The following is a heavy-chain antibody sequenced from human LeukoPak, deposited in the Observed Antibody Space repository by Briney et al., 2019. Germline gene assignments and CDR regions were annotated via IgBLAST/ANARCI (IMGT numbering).Heavy chain of an antibody. CDR2: IRSKAYGGTT. D-gene: IGHD1-26*01. V-gene: IGHV3-49*04. J-gene: IGHJ4*02. CDR3: TRGAVGATTFFDY. CDR1: GFTFGDYA. Sequence: PGRSLRLSCTASGFTFGDYAMSWVRQAPGKGLEWVGFIRSKAYGGTTEYAASVKGRFTISRDDSKSIAYLQMNSLKTEDTAVYYCTRGAVGATTFFDYWGQGTLVTVSS.